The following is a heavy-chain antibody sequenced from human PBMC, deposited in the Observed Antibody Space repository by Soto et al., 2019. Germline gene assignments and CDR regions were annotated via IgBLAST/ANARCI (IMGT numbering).Heavy chain of an antibody. J-gene: IGHJ3*02. D-gene: IGHD3-16*01. V-gene: IGHV3-23*01. CDR2: STGSGGST. CDR3: ATPIGGYDAFDI. Sequence: EVQLLESGGGLVQPGGSLRLSCAASGFTFSSYAMSWVRQAPGKGLEWVSASTGSGGSTYYADSVKGRFTISRDNSKNTLYMPMNSLKAEDTALYSWATPIGGYDAFDIWGPGTMVTVSS. CDR1: GFTFSSYA.